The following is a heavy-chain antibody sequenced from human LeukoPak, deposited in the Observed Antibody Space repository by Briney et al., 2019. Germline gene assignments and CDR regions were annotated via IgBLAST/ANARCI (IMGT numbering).Heavy chain of an antibody. J-gene: IGHJ5*02. CDR2: TYTSGST. D-gene: IGHD2-8*01. CDR1: GGSISSYY. Sequence: SETLSLTCTVSGGSISSYYWSWIRQPAGKGLEWIGRTYTSGSTNYNPSLRSRVTISVDTSKNQFALKLSSVTAADTAVYYCARAFRMYALHNWFDPWGQGALVTVSS. V-gene: IGHV4-4*07. CDR3: ARAFRMYALHNWFDP.